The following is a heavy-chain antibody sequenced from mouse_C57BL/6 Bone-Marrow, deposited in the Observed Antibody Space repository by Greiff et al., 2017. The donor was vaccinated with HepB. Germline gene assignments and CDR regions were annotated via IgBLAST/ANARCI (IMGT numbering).Heavy chain of an antibody. J-gene: IGHJ1*03. V-gene: IGHV1-64*01. CDR3: ARSLLYWYCDV. CDR2: IHPNSGST. Sequence: VQLQQPGAELVKPGASVKLSCKASGYTFTSYWMHWVKQRPGQGLEWIGMIHPNSGSTNYNEKFKSKATLTVDKSSSTAYMQLSSLTSEDSAVYYCARSLLYWYCDVWGTGTTVTVSA. CDR1: GYTFTSYW. D-gene: IGHD2-10*01.